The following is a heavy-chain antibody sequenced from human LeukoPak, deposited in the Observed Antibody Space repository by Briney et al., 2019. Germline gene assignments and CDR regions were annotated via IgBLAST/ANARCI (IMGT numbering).Heavy chain of an antibody. CDR1: GGSFSGYY. D-gene: IGHD6-19*01. CDR3: ARGRSRGYSSGWYGRQYYFDY. Sequence: PSETLSLTCAVYGGSFSGYYWSWIRQPPGKGLGWIGEINHSGSTNYNPSLKSRVTISVDTSKNQFSLKLSSVTAADTAVYYCARGRSRGYSSGWYGRQYYFDYWGQGTLVTVSS. J-gene: IGHJ4*02. V-gene: IGHV4-34*01. CDR2: INHSGST.